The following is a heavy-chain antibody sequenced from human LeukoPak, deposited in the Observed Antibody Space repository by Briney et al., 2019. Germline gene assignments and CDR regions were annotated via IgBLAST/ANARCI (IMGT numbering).Heavy chain of an antibody. J-gene: IGHJ6*02. Sequence: ASVKVSCKASGYTFTSYYMHWVRQAPGQGLEWLGIINPSGGGTSYAQKFQGRVTMTRDTSTSTVYMVLSSLRSEDTAVYYCARSMRAYHYDSSDYYPQDYNFYPQDYNFGMEVWGQGTTVTVPS. CDR1: GYTFTSYY. CDR3: ARSMRAYHYDSSDYYPQDYNFYPQDYNFGMEV. V-gene: IGHV1-46*01. D-gene: IGHD3-22*01. CDR2: INPSGGGT.